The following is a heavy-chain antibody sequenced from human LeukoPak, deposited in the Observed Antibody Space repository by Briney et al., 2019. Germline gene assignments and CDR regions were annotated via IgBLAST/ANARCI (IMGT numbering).Heavy chain of an antibody. Sequence: GGSLRLSCAASGFSFSSYWMHWVRQAPGKGLVWVSRVNSDGSTTNYAESVKGRITISRDNARNTLFLQMNSLRAEDTALYYCARRSAAEGAFDLWGQGTMVTVSS. CDR2: VNSDGSTT. CDR3: ARRSAAEGAFDL. CDR1: GFSFSSYW. D-gene: IGHD2-2*01. V-gene: IGHV3-74*01. J-gene: IGHJ3*01.